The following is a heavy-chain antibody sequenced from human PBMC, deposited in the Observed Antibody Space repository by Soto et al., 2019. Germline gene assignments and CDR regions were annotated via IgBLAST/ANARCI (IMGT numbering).Heavy chain of an antibody. D-gene: IGHD3-3*01. J-gene: IGHJ6*03. Sequence: SETLALTCTVSGGSMNSSRYYWGWIRQPPGKGLEWIGSIYYSGSTYYNPSLKSRVTISVDTSKNQFSLKLSSVTAADTAVYYCARHAGTYDFWSGYLDFYMDVWGKGTTVTVSS. CDR3: ARHAGTYDFWSGYLDFYMDV. CDR1: GGSMNSSRYY. CDR2: IYYSGST. V-gene: IGHV4-39*01.